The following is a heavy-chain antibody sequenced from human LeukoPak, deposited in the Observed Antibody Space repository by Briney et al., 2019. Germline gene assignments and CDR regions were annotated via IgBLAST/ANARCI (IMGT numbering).Heavy chain of an antibody. CDR1: GGSISSYY. CDR3: ASDGYCSSTSCYQGYYFDY. Sequence: PSETLSLTCTVSGGSISSYYWSWLRQPAGKGLEWIGRIYTSGSTNYNLSLKSRVTMSVDTSKNQFSLKLSSVSAADTAVYYCASDGYCSSTSCYQGYYFDYWGQGTLVTVSS. J-gene: IGHJ4*02. CDR2: IYTSGST. V-gene: IGHV4-4*07. D-gene: IGHD2-2*03.